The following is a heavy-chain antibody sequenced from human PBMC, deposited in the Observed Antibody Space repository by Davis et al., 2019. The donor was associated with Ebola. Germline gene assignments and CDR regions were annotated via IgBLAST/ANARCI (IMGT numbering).Heavy chain of an antibody. J-gene: IGHJ4*02. CDR2: INHSGST. Sequence: ESLKISCAASGFTFSSYSMNWVRQAPGKGLEWIGEINHSGSTNYNPSLKSRVTISVDTSKNQFSLKLSSVTAADTAVYYCARGKLWFDYWGQGTLVTVSS. V-gene: IGHV4-34*01. CDR1: GFTFSSYS. CDR3: ARGKLWFDY. D-gene: IGHD3-16*01.